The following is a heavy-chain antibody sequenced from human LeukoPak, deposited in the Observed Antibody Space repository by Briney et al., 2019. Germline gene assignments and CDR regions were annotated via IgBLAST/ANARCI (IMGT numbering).Heavy chain of an antibody. J-gene: IGHJ3*02. CDR3: ARGSWLARTYHAFDI. V-gene: IGHV3-30-3*01. D-gene: IGHD6-19*01. CDR2: ISYDGSNK. Sequence: GGSLRLSCAASGFTFSSYAMHWARQAPGKGLEWVAVISYDGSNKYYADSVKGRFTISRDNSKNTLYLQMNSLRAEDTAVYYCARGSWLARTYHAFDIWGQGTMVTVSS. CDR1: GFTFSSYA.